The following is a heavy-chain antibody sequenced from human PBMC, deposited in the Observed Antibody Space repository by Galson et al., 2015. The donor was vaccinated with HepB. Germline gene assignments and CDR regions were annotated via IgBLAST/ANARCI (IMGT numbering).Heavy chain of an antibody. D-gene: IGHD3-3*01. V-gene: IGHV3-23*01. Sequence: SLRLSCAASGFTFSSYAMSWVRQAPGKGLEWVSAISGSGGSTYYADSVKGRFTISRDNSKNTLYLQMNSLRAEDTAVYYCAKLLETTIFGVVNSIIDYWGQGTLVTVSS. CDR3: AKLLETTIFGVVNSIIDY. CDR1: GFTFSSYA. J-gene: IGHJ4*02. CDR2: ISGSGGST.